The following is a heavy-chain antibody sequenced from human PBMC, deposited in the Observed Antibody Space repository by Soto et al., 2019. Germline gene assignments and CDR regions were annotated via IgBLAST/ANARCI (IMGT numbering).Heavy chain of an antibody. J-gene: IGHJ6*03. CDR3: ARGGSSWYYYCMDV. Sequence: SETLSLTCAVSSGSISSSNWWSWVRQPPGKGLEWIGEIYHSGSTNYNPSLKSRVTISVDKSKNQFSLKLSSVTAADTAVYYCARGGSSWYYYCMDVWGKGTTVTVSS. D-gene: IGHD6-13*01. V-gene: IGHV4-4*02. CDR1: SGSISSSNW. CDR2: IYHSGST.